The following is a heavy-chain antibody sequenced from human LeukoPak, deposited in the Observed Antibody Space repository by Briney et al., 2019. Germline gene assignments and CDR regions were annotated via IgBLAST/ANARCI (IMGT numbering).Heavy chain of an antibody. D-gene: IGHD5-18*01. V-gene: IGHV1-69*04. CDR2: IIPILGIA. Sequence: SVKVSCKASGGTFSSYAISWVRQAPGQGLEWMGRIIPILGIANYAQKFQGRVTITADKSTSTAYMELSSLRSEDMAVYYCARLYGYSYGLDYWGQGTLVTVSS. J-gene: IGHJ4*02. CDR3: ARLYGYSYGLDY. CDR1: GGTFSSYA.